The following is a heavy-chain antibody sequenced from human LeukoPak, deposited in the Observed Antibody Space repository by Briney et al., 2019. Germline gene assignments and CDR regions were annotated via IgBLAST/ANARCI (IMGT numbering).Heavy chain of an antibody. CDR3: AKGRGDWYNWKGSLRDPPTL. J-gene: IGHJ4*02. D-gene: IGHD1-20*01. V-gene: IGHV3-9*01. CDR2: ISWNSGSI. Sequence: GGSLRLSCAASGFTFDDYAMHWVRQAPGKGLEWVSGISWNSGSIGYADSVKGRFTISRDNAKNSLYLQMNSLRAEDTALYYCAKGRGDWYNWKGSLRDPPTLWGQGTLVTVSS. CDR1: GFTFDDYA.